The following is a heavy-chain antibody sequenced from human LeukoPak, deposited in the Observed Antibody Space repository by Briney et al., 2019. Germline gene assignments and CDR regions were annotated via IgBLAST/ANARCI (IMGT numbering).Heavy chain of an antibody. CDR3: ARSSGWEEYYFDY. V-gene: IGHV4-59*01. D-gene: IGHD6-19*01. J-gene: IGHJ4*02. CDR2: IYYSGST. CDR1: GGSISSYY. Sequence: SENLSLTCTVSGGSISSYYWSWIRQPPGKGLEWIGYIYYSGSTNYNPSLKSRVTISVDTSKNQFSLKLSSVTAADTAVYYCARSSGWEEYYFDYWGQGTLVTVSS.